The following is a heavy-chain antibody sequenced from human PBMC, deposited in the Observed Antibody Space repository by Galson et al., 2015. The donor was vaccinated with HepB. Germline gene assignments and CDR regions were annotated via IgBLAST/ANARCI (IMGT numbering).Heavy chain of an antibody. CDR1: GYTFTSYD. V-gene: IGHV1-8*01. CDR3: ARDTRNFDL. D-gene: IGHD2-2*01. CDR2: MNPNSGNT. J-gene: IGHJ2*01. Sequence: SVKVSCKAPGYTFTSYDINWVRQATGQGLEWMGWMNPNSGNTVYTQKFQGRVSMTRNTSISTAYMELSSLRSEDTAVYYCARDTRNFDLWGRGTLVTVSS.